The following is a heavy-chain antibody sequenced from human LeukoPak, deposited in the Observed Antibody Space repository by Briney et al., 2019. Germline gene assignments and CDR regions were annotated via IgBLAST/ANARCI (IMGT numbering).Heavy chain of an antibody. D-gene: IGHD4/OR15-4a*01. CDR1: GDSISSGDW. Sequence: SEALSLTCAVSGDSISSGDWWSWWVRQPPGKGLEWIGEIHHGGSTNYHPSLKSRVTMSVDKPKNQFSLQLNSVTAADTAVYYCALARDYRSGPWGQGTLVTVSS. V-gene: IGHV4-4*02. CDR3: ALARDYRSGP. CDR2: IHHGGST. J-gene: IGHJ5*02.